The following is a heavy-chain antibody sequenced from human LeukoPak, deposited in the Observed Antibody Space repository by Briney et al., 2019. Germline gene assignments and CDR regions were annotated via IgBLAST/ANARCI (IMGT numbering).Heavy chain of an antibody. D-gene: IGHD3-10*01. V-gene: IGHV1-18*01. Sequence: ASVTVSCKASGYTFTSYGISWVRQAPGQGLEWMGWISAYNGNTNYAQKLQGRVTMTTDTSTSTAYMELRSLRSDDTAVYYCARSGTMVRGVNTLIDYWGQGTLVTVSS. CDR1: GYTFTSYG. CDR3: ARSGTMVRGVNTLIDY. J-gene: IGHJ4*02. CDR2: ISAYNGNT.